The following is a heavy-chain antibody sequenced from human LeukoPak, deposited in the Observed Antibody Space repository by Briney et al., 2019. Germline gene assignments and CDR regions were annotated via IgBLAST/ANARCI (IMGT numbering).Heavy chain of an antibody. J-gene: IGHJ6*03. D-gene: IGHD3-9*01. CDR1: GFTFSSYS. V-gene: IGHV3-21*01. Sequence: PGGSLRLSCAAPGFTFSSYSMNWVRQAPGKGLEWVSSISSSSSYIYYADSVKGRFTISRDNAKNSLYLQMNSLRAEDTAGYYVSRSPPPLTYDILTGYPKNYYYYYMDVWGKGTTVTISS. CDR2: ISSSSSYI. CDR3: SRSPPPLTYDILTGYPKNYYYYYMDV.